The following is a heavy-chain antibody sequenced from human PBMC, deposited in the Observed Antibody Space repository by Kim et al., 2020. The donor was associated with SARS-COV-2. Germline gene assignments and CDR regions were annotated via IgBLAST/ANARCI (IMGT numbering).Heavy chain of an antibody. CDR1: GFTFSSYE. CDR2: ISSSGSTI. D-gene: IGHD3-10*01. CDR3: ARVDIRFGELNGDY. Sequence: GGSLRLSCAASGFTFSSYEKNWVRQAPGKGLEWVSYISSSGSTIYYADSVKGRFTISRDNAKNSLYLQMNSLRAEDTAVYYCARVDIRFGELNGDYWGQGTLVTVSS. J-gene: IGHJ4*02. V-gene: IGHV3-48*03.